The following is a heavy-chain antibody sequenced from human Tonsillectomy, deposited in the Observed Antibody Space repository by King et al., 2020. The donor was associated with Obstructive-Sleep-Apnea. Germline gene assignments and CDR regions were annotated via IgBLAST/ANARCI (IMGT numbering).Heavy chain of an antibody. CDR2: ISSSSSTI. V-gene: IGHV3-48*04. CDR1: GFTFSSYS. J-gene: IGHJ3*02. Sequence: QLVQSGGGLVQPGGSLRLSCAASGFTFSSYSMNWVRQAPGKGLEWVSYISSSSSTIYYADSVKGRFTISRDNAKNSLYLQMNSLRAEDTAVYYCAGVRSDAFDIWGQGTMVTVSS. CDR3: AGVRSDAFDI.